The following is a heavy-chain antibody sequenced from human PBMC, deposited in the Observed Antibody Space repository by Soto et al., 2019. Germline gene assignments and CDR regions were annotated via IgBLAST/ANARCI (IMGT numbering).Heavy chain of an antibody. CDR3: ARDPTKRWLQEGELLGGMDV. V-gene: IGHV3-33*01. Sequence: GGSLRLSCAASGFTFSSYGMHWVRQAPGKGLEWVAVIWYDGSNKYYADSVKGRFTISRDNSKNTLYLQMNSLRAEDTAVYYCARDPTKRWLQEGELLGGMDVWGQGTTVTVSS. J-gene: IGHJ6*02. CDR2: IWYDGSNK. CDR1: GFTFSSYG. D-gene: IGHD1-26*01.